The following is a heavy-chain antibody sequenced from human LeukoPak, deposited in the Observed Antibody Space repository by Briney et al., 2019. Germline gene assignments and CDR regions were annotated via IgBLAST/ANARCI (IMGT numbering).Heavy chain of an antibody. V-gene: IGHV1-18*01. CDR3: ARDLVYYYDSAQGY. D-gene: IGHD3-22*01. J-gene: IGHJ4*02. Sequence: GASVKVSCKASGYTFSSYGISWVRQAPGQGLEWMVWISAHNGNTNYAQKLQGRVTMTTDTSTSTAYMELRSLRSDDTAVYYCARDLVYYYDSAQGYWGQGTLVTVSS. CDR2: ISAHNGNT. CDR1: GYTFSSYG.